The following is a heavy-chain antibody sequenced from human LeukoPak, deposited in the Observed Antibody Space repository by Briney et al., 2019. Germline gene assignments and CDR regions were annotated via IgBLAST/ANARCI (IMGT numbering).Heavy chain of an antibody. CDR3: ARGTCTKGACYPVGNFDY. CDR1: GYTFTDYY. Sequence: ASVTVSCKASGYTFTDYYLHWVRQAPGQGLEWMGWINPNSGATVYAQNLQGRVTMTRDTSITTAYMELTSLRSDDTAVYYCARGTCTKGACYPVGNFDYWGQGILLTVSS. CDR2: INPNSGAT. V-gene: IGHV1-2*02. J-gene: IGHJ4*02. D-gene: IGHD2-8*01.